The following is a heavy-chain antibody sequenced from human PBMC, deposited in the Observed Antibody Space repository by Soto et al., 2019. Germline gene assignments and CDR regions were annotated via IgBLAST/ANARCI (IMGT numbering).Heavy chain of an antibody. V-gene: IGHV3-11*01. CDR3: ARTPYPLGWYDP. Sequence: QVQLVESGGDLVKPGGSLRLSCSASGFTFSDHYMGWIRQAPGRGLEWIAYISNSGATIYYTDSVKGRFTISRDNAKNSLLLQMTSLRTEDAAVYLCARTPYPLGWYDPWGRGSLITVS. CDR2: ISNSGATI. CDR1: GFTFSDHY. J-gene: IGHJ5*02. D-gene: IGHD3-16*01.